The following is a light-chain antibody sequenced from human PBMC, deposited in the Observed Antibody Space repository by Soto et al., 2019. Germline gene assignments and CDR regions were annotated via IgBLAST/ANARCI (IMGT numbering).Light chain of an antibody. CDR2: GAS. CDR1: QSVSTRS. Sequence: EIVLTQSPGTLSLSPGERATLSCRASQSVSTRSLAWYQQKPGQAPRLLIYGASTRATGVPARFSGRGSGTEFTLTISSLQSEDFAVYYCQQYTNWPPNTFGQGTRLEIK. V-gene: IGKV3-15*01. CDR3: QQYTNWPPNT. J-gene: IGKJ5*01.